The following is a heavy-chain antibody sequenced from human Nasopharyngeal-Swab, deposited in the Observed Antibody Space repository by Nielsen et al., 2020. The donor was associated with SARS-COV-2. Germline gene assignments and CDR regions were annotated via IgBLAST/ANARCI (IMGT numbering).Heavy chain of an antibody. Sequence: ASVKVSCKASGYTFTSYGISWVRQAPGQGLEWMGWISAYNGNTNYARKLQGRVTMTTDTSTSTAYMELRSLRSDDTAVHYCASSLGYCSSTSCPRGWFDPWGQGTLVTVSS. CDR1: GYTFTSYG. J-gene: IGHJ5*02. CDR3: ASSLGYCSSTSCPRGWFDP. CDR2: ISAYNGNT. D-gene: IGHD2-2*01. V-gene: IGHV1-18*01.